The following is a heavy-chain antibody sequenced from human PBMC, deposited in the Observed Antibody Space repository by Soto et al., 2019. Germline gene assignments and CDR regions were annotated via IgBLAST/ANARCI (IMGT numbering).Heavy chain of an antibody. CDR2: ISWNSGSI. CDR3: EKAYYGWGSGDAFDI. J-gene: IGHJ3*02. Sequence: GGSLRLSCAASGFTFDDYAMHWVRQAPGKGLEWVSGISWNSGSIGYADSVKGRFTISRDNAKNSLYLQMKSLRAEDTALYNWEKAYYGWGSGDAFDIGGQGKMVTVSS. CDR1: GFTFDDYA. D-gene: IGHD3-10*01. V-gene: IGHV3-9*01.